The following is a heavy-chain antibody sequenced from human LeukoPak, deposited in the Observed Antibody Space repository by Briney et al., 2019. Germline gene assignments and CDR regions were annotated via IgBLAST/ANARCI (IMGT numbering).Heavy chain of an antibody. CDR2: IYYSGST. D-gene: IGHD5-18*01. CDR1: GGSISSSSYY. J-gene: IGHJ4*02. Sequence: KPSETLSLTCTVSGGSISSSSYYWGWIRQPPGKGLEWIGSIYYSGSTYYNPSLKSRVTISVDTSKNQFSLELSSVTAADTAEYYCARNDVDTAFFDYWGQGTLVTVSS. CDR3: ARNDVDTAFFDY. V-gene: IGHV4-39*01.